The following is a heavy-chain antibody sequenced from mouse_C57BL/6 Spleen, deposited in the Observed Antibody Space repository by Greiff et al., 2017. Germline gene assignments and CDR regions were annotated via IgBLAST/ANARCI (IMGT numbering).Heavy chain of an antibody. CDR2: ISGGGGNT. CDR1: GFTFSSYT. V-gene: IGHV5-9*01. J-gene: IGHJ3*01. CDR3: ARRDGGFAY. D-gene: IGHD2-3*01. Sequence: EVMLVESGGGLVKPGGSLKLSCAASGFTFSSYTMSWVRQTPEKRLEWVATISGGGGNTYYPDSVKGRFTISRDNAKNTLYLQMSSLRSEDTALYYCARRDGGFAYGGQGTLVTVSA.